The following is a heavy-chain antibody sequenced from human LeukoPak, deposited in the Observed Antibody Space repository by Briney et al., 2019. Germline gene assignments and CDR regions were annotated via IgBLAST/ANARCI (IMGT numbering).Heavy chain of an antibody. V-gene: IGHV4-59*01. Sequence: SETLSLTCTVSGGSISNYYWNCIRQPPGKGLEWIGYIYYSGITNYNPSLKSRVTISVDTSKNQFSLKLSSVTAADTAVYYCARGPYYDILTGHPLYDYWGQGTLVTVSS. CDR3: ARGPYYDILTGHPLYDY. D-gene: IGHD3-9*01. CDR2: IYYSGIT. CDR1: GGSISNYY. J-gene: IGHJ4*02.